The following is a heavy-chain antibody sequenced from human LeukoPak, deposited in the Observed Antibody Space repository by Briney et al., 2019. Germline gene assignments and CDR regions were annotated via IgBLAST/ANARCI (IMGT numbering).Heavy chain of an antibody. Sequence: GGSLRLSCAASGFTFSSYSMNWVRQAPGKGLEWVSSISSSSSYIYYADSVKGRFTISRDNAKNSLYLQMNSLRAEDMAVYYCAREGVQLGRPRWFDPWGQGTLVTVSS. CDR2: ISSSSSYI. CDR3: AREGVQLGRPRWFDP. V-gene: IGHV3-21*01. J-gene: IGHJ5*02. CDR1: GFTFSSYS. D-gene: IGHD1-1*01.